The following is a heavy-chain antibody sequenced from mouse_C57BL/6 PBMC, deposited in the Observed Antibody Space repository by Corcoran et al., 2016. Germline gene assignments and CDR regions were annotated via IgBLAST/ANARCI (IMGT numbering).Heavy chain of an antibody. J-gene: IGHJ3*01. CDR1: GYTFTDYY. V-gene: IGHV1-26*01. CDR2: INPNNGGT. CDR3: ARSKALGRWFAY. Sequence: EVQLQQSGPELVKPGASVKISCKASGYTFTDYYMNWVKQSHGKSLEWIGDINPNNGGTSYNQKFKGKATLTVDKSSSTAYMELRSLTSEDSAVYYCARSKALGRWFAYWGQGTLVTVSA. D-gene: IGHD4-1*01.